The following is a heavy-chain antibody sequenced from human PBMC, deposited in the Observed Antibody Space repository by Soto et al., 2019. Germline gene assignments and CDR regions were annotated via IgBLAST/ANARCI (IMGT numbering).Heavy chain of an antibody. CDR2: IWYDGSNK. D-gene: IGHD3-9*01. CDR1: GFTFSSYG. J-gene: IGHJ6*02. Sequence: PGGSLRLSCAASGFTFSSYGMHWVRQAPGKGLERVAVIWYDGSNKYYADSVKGRFTISRDNSKNTLYLQMNSLRAEDTAVYYCATNSAYYDIPTDYYYYGMDVWGQGTTVTVSS. CDR3: ATNSAYYDIPTDYYYYGMDV. V-gene: IGHV3-33*01.